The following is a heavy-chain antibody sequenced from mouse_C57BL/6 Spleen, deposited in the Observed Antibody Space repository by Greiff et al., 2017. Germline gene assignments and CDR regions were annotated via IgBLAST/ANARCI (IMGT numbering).Heavy chain of an antibody. CDR2: ISYDGSN. Sequence: EVQLQQSGPGLVKPSQSLSLTCSVTGYSITSGYYWNWIRQFPGNKLEWMGYISYDGSNNYNPSLKNRISITRDTSKNQFFLKLNSVTTEDTATYYCARDYYGSSYWAMDYWGQGTSVTVSS. D-gene: IGHD1-1*01. CDR1: GYSITSGYY. V-gene: IGHV3-6*01. CDR3: ARDYYGSSYWAMDY. J-gene: IGHJ4*01.